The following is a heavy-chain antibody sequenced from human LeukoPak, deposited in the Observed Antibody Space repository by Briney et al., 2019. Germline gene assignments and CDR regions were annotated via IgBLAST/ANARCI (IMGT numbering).Heavy chain of an antibody. J-gene: IGHJ4*02. Sequence: GGSLRLSCAASGFTVSSNYMSWVRQAPGKGLEWVSVIYSGGSTYYADSVKGRFTISRDNSKNTLYLQMNSLRAEDTTVYYCASSSGWHSASFGWGQGTLVTVSS. D-gene: IGHD6-19*01. V-gene: IGHV3-53*01. CDR2: IYSGGST. CDR1: GFTVSSNY. CDR3: ASSSGWHSASFG.